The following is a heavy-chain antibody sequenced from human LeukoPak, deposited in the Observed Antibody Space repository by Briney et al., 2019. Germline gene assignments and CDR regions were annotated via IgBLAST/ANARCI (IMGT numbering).Heavy chain of an antibody. CDR1: GGSISSYY. J-gene: IGHJ4*02. Sequence: SETLSLTCTVSGGSISSYYWSWIRQPPGKGLEWIGYIYTSGSTNYNPSLKSRVTISVDTSKNQFSLKLSSVIAADTAVYYCARRDILTGYNRGAFDYWGQGTLVTVSS. V-gene: IGHV4-4*09. CDR3: ARRDILTGYNRGAFDY. CDR2: IYTSGST. D-gene: IGHD3-9*01.